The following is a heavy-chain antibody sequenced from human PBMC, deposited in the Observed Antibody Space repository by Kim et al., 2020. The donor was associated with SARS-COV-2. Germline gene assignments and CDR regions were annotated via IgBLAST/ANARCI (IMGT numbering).Heavy chain of an antibody. J-gene: IGHJ6*02. D-gene: IGHD1-7*01. CDR3: AKDPLIGTTGLYGMDV. Sequence: GGSLRLSCAASGFTFSSYGMHWVRQAPGKGLEWVAVISYDGSNKYYADSVKGRFTISRDNSKNTLYLQMNSLRAEDTAVYYCAKDPLIGTTGLYGMDVWGQGTTVTVSS. CDR1: GFTFSSYG. CDR2: ISYDGSNK. V-gene: IGHV3-30*18.